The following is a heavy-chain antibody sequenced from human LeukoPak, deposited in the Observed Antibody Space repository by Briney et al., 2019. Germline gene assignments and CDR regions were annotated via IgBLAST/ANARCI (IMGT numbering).Heavy chain of an antibody. D-gene: IGHD6-6*01. Sequence: GASVKVSCKASGYTFTSYYMHWVRQAPGQGLEWMGIINPSGGSTSYAQKFQGRVTMTRDTSISTAYMELSRLRSDDTAVYYCARVHPSIAALSPFDYWGQGTLVTVSS. CDR1: GYTFTSYY. V-gene: IGHV1-46*01. J-gene: IGHJ4*02. CDR3: ARVHPSIAALSPFDY. CDR2: INPSGGST.